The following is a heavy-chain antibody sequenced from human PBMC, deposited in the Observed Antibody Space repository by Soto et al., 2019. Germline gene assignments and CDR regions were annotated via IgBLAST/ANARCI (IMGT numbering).Heavy chain of an antibody. CDR2: INPKSGGT. CDR1: GYSFTGYS. Sequence: WASVKVSCKTSGYSFTGYSVHWVRQAPGHGPEWMGWINPKSGGTKYAQKFQGRGTMTRATSISTVLMELSSVTSDDTAVYYCARELLSRATFITGTLFDSCGQGSLVTV. V-gene: IGHV1-2*02. CDR3: ARELLSRATFITGTLFDS. D-gene: IGHD1-20*01. J-gene: IGHJ4*02.